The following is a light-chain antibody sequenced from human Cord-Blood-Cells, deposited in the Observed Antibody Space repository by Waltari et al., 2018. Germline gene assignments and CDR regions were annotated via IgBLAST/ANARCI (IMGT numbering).Light chain of an antibody. Sequence: QSALTQPASVSGSPGQFITISCTGTSSDVGSYNYVSWYQQHPGKAPKLMIYDVSNRPSGVSNRFSGSESGNTASLTISGLQAEDEADYYCSSYTSSSTVVFGGGTKLTVL. CDR1: SSDVGSYNY. V-gene: IGLV2-14*01. CDR3: SSYTSSSTVV. J-gene: IGLJ2*01. CDR2: DVS.